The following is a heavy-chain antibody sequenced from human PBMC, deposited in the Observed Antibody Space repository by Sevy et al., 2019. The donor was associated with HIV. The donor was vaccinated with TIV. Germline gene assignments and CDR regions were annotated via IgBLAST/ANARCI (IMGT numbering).Heavy chain of an antibody. J-gene: IGHJ4*02. Sequence: SETLSLTCTVSGGSISSGDYYWTWIRQPPGKGLAWIGYIHYSGSTYYMPSLKSRATISVDMSKSQFSLKLSSVSVADTAVYYCGRGPYGLVESWGQGSLVTVSS. CDR2: IHYSGST. V-gene: IGHV4-30-4*08. CDR3: GRGPYGLVES. D-gene: IGHD3-10*01. CDR1: GGSISSGDYY.